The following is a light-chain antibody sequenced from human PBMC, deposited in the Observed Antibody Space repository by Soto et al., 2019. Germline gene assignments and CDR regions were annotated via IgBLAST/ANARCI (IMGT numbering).Light chain of an antibody. CDR3: AEWDDSRVV. V-gene: IGLV1-44*01. CDR1: SANIGSNT. Sequence: QSELTQQPSASGTPGQRVTISCSGSSANIGSNTVNWYQQLPGTAPKLLIYRNNQRPSEVPDRLSGSKSGTSASLAISGLQSEDEADYYCAEWDDSRVVFGGGTQLTVL. CDR2: RNN. J-gene: IGLJ2*01.